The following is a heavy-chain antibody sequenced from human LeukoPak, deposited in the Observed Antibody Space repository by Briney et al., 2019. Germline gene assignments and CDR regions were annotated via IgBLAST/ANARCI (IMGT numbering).Heavy chain of an antibody. D-gene: IGHD3-10*01. CDR1: GYTFTSYY. CDR3: AIDGSGSYYHDY. CDR2: INPSGGST. V-gene: IGHV1-46*01. J-gene: IGHJ4*02. Sequence: GASVKVSCKASGYTFTSYYMHWVRQAPGQGLEWMGIINPSGGSTSYAQKFQGRVTMTRDMSTSTVYMELSSLRSEDTAVYYCAIDGSGSYYHDYWGQGTLVTVSS.